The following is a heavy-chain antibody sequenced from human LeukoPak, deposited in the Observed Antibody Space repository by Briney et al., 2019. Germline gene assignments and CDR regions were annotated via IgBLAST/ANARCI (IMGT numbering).Heavy chain of an antibody. CDR3: ARAGYGSRSRDNWLDP. J-gene: IGHJ5*02. Sequence: PSETLSLTCTVSGGSVSNSYWSWIRQPPGKAPQWIGYIYYSGSPIYNPSLNSRVTISLDTSKNQFSLKLSSVTAADTAVYYCARAGYGSRSRDNWLDPWGQGTLVTVSS. CDR1: GGSVSNSY. V-gene: IGHV4-59*02. D-gene: IGHD3-10*01. CDR2: IYYSGSP.